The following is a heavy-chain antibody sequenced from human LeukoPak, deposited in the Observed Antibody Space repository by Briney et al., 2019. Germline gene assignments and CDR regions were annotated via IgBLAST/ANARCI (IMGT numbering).Heavy chain of an antibody. Sequence: PGGSLRLSCVASGFTFSDRYMTWIRQAPGKGLEWVARISDDSTYTNYADSVKGRFSISRGNAKKSLYLQMDSLRAEDTAVYYCARDMTALDYWGPGTLVTVSS. V-gene: IGHV3-11*06. CDR3: ARDMTALDY. CDR1: GFTFSDRY. J-gene: IGHJ4*02. D-gene: IGHD2-21*02. CDR2: ISDDSTYT.